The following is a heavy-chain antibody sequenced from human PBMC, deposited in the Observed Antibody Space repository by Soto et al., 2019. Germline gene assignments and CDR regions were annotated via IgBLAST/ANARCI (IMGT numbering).Heavy chain of an antibody. D-gene: IGHD2-8*01. Sequence: ASVKVSCKASGYSFSDYHIHWVRLAPGQGLEWLGRINPKSGGTSSAQKFQGWVTMTRDTSISTAYMELTRLRSDDTAVYFCARGHSTDCSNGVCSFFYNHEMDVWGQGTTVTVSS. J-gene: IGHJ6*02. CDR3: ARGHSTDCSNGVCSFFYNHEMDV. CDR2: INPKSGGT. V-gene: IGHV1-2*04. CDR1: GYSFSDYH.